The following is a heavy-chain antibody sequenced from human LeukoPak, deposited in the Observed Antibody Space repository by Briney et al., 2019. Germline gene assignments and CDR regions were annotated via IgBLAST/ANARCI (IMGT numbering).Heavy chain of an antibody. J-gene: IGHJ2*01. CDR2: IYHSGST. Sequence: SETLSLTCAVYGGSFSGYYWSWIRQPPGKGLEWLGEIYHSGSTNYNPSLKSRVTISVDKSKNQFSLKLSSVTAADTAVYYCARVAVDIVATATVVYWYFDLWGRGTLVTVSS. CDR3: ARVAVDIVATATVVYWYFDL. V-gene: IGHV4-34*01. CDR1: GGSFSGYY. D-gene: IGHD5-12*01.